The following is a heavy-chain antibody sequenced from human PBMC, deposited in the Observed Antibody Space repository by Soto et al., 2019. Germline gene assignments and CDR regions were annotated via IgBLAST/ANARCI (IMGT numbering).Heavy chain of an antibody. D-gene: IGHD6-13*01. CDR2: IIPIFGTA. CDR1: GGTFSSYA. Sequence: SVKVSCKASGGTFSSYAISWVRQAPGQGLEWMGGIIPIFGTANYAQKFQGRVTITADESTSTAYMELSSLRSEDTAVYYCAGSLLLIETRGSYSSSWDQNSYSYYGTDLWG. CDR3: AGSLLLIETRGSYSSSWDQNSYSYYGTDL. J-gene: IGHJ6*02. V-gene: IGHV1-69*13.